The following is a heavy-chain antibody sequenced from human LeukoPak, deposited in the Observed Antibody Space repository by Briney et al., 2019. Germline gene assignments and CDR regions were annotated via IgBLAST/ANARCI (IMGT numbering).Heavy chain of an antibody. J-gene: IGHJ4*02. CDR2: IYYSGST. Sequence: IPSETLSLTCTVSGGSVSSGSYYWSWIRQPPGKGLEWIGYIYYSGSTNYNPSPKSRVTISVDKSKNQFSLKLSSVTAADTVVYYCARVSSGATTVDYWGQGTLVTVSS. CDR3: ARVSSGATTVDY. D-gene: IGHD1-26*01. V-gene: IGHV4-61*01. CDR1: GGSVSSGSYY.